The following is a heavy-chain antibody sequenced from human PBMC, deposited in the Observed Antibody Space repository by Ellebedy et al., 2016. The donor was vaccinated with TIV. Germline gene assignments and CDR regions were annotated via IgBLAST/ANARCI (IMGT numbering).Heavy chain of an antibody. Sequence: SVKVSXKASGGTSSSYAISWVRQAPGQGLEWMGGIIPIFGTANYAQKFQGRVTITADESTSTAYMELSSLRSEDTAVYYCAGGKPYYYYYGMDVWGQGTTVTVSS. CDR2: IIPIFGTA. CDR1: GGTSSSYA. V-gene: IGHV1-69*13. J-gene: IGHJ6*02. CDR3: AGGKPYYYYYGMDV.